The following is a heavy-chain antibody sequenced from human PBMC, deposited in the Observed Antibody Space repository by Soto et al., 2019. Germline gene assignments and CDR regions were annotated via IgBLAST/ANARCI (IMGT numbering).Heavy chain of an antibody. CDR1: GYTFTGYY. CDR3: ARDHEGFYGDYTFDI. Sequence: ASVKVSCKASGYTFTGYYMHWVRQAPGQGLEWMGWINPNSGGTNYAQKFQDRVTMTRDTSISTAYMELSRLRSDDTAVYYCARDHEGFYGDYTFDIWGQGTMVTVSS. D-gene: IGHD4-17*01. J-gene: IGHJ3*02. CDR2: INPNSGGT. V-gene: IGHV1-2*02.